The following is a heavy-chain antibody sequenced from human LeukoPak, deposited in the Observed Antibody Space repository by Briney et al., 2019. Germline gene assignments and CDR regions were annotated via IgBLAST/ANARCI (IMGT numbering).Heavy chain of an antibody. CDR3: AKDWASLYGADAFDI. Sequence: PGGSLRLSCAASGFTFSSYDMSWVRQAPGKGLEWVSAISGSGGSTYYADSVKGRFAISRDNSKNTLYLQMNSLRAEDTAVYYCAKDWASLYGADAFDIWGQGTMVTVSS. V-gene: IGHV3-23*01. CDR2: ISGSGGST. J-gene: IGHJ3*02. D-gene: IGHD2/OR15-2a*01. CDR1: GFTFSSYD.